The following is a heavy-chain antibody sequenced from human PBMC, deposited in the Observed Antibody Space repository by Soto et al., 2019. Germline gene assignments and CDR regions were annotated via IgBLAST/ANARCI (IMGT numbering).Heavy chain of an antibody. J-gene: IGHJ6*02. CDR3: ARDSYPMVRGVIITPYGMDV. CDR2: IIPIFGTA. V-gene: IGHV1-69*06. CDR1: GGTFSSYA. D-gene: IGHD3-10*01. Sequence: ASVKVSCKASGGTFSSYAISWVRQAPGQGLEWMGGIIPIFGTANYVQKFQGRVTITADKSTSTAYMELSSLRSEDTAVYYCARDSYPMVRGVIITPYGMDVWGQGTTVTVSS.